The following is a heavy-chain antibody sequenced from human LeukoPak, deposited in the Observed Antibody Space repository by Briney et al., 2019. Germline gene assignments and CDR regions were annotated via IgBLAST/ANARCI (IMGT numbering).Heavy chain of an antibody. Sequence: KPSETLSLTCTVSGGSISSGGYYWSWIRQHPGKGLEWIGYIYYSGSTYYNPSLKSRVTISVDTSKNQFSLKLSSVTAADTAVYYCARRIRLRSSLDLWGRGTLVTVSS. D-gene: IGHD4-17*01. V-gene: IGHV4-31*03. CDR2: IYYSGST. CDR3: ARRIRLRSSLDL. CDR1: GGSISSGGYY. J-gene: IGHJ2*01.